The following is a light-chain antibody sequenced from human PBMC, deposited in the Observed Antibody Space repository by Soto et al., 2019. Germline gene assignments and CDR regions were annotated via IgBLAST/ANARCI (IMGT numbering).Light chain of an antibody. CDR1: QTVSSAY. J-gene: IGKJ3*01. V-gene: IGKV3D-20*02. Sequence: DTVLTQSPGTLSLSPGERATLSCRASQTVSSAYLAWFQQKPGQAPRLLIYGASSRATGIPDRFSGSGSGTDFTLTISSLEPEDFAVYYCQQRADWPATFGPGTKVDI. CDR3: QQRADWPAT. CDR2: GAS.